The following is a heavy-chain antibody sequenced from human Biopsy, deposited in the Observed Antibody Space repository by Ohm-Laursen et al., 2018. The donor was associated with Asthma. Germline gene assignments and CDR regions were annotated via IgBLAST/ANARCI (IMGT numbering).Heavy chain of an antibody. V-gene: IGHV3-30*03. D-gene: IGHD3-3*01. CDR2: ISYDGSNK. CDR3: ASQSSGPDFWSGYYYFDY. CDR1: GFTFSSYG. Sequence: SFRLSCAASGFTFSSYGMHWVRQAPGKGLEWVAVISYDGSNKYYADSVKGRFTISRDNSKKTLYLQMKSLRAEDTAVYYCASQSSGPDFWSGYYYFDYWGQGTLVTVSS. J-gene: IGHJ4*02.